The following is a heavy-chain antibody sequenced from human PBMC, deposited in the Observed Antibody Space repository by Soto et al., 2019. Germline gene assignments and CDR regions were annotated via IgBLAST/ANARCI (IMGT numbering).Heavy chain of an antibody. CDR1: GYTFTGYY. D-gene: IGHD3-3*01. CDR3: ARESFDFWSGYYYYYYGMDV. Sequence: ASVKVSCKASGYTFTGYYMHWVRQAPGQGLEWMGWINPNSGGTNYAQKFQGRVTMTRDTSISTAYMELSRLRSDDTAVYYCARESFDFWSGYYYYYYGMDVWGQGTTVTV. CDR2: INPNSGGT. V-gene: IGHV1-2*02. J-gene: IGHJ6*02.